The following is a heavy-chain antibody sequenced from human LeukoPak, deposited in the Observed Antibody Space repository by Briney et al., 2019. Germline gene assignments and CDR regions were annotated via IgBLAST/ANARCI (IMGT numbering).Heavy chain of an antibody. CDR3: ARGTNSYSYGRPGYYYMDV. D-gene: IGHD5-18*01. CDR1: GYTFINYY. Sequence: ASVKVSCKTSGYTFINYYMHWVRQATGQGLEWMGWMNPNSGNTGYAQKFQGRVTITRNTSISTAYMELSSLRSEDTAVYYCARGTNSYSYGRPGYYYMDVWGKGTTVTVSS. J-gene: IGHJ6*03. CDR2: MNPNSGNT. V-gene: IGHV1-8*03.